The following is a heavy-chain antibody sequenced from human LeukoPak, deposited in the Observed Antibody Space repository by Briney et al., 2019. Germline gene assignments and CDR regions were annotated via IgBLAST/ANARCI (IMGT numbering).Heavy chain of an antibody. CDR2: IIPIFGTA. D-gene: IGHD2-15*01. CDR1: GGTFSSYA. CDR3: ARAIGYSSPFDY. V-gene: IGHV1-69*05. J-gene: IGHJ4*02. Sequence: ASVKVSCKASGGTFSSYAISWVRQAPGQGLEWMGGIIPIFGTANYAQKFQGRVTMTRDTSTSTVYMELSSLRSEDTAVYYCARAIGYSSPFDYWGQGTLVTVSS.